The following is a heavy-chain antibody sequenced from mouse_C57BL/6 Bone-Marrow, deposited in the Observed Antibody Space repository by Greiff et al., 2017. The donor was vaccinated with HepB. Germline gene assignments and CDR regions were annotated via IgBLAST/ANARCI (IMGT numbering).Heavy chain of an antibody. CDR3: ARKGSSGSFAY. Sequence: VNVVESGAELARPGASVKLSCKASGYTFTSYGISWVKQRTGQGLEWIGEIYPRSGNTYYNEKFKGKATLTADKSSSTAYMELRSLTSEDSAVYFCARKGSSGSFAYWGQGTLVTVSA. V-gene: IGHV1-81*01. CDR1: GYTFTSYG. CDR2: IYPRSGNT. D-gene: IGHD3-2*02. J-gene: IGHJ3*01.